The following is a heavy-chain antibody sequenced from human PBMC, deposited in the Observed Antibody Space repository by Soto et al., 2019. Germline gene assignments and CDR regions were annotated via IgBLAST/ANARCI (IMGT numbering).Heavy chain of an antibody. Sequence: ETLSLTCTVSGGSISSYYWSWIRQPAGKGLEWIGRIYTSGSTNYNPSLKSRVTMSVDTSKNQFSLKLSSVTAADTAVYYCARDLLEDYDSSGVPFYFDYWGQGTLVTVS. CDR2: IYTSGST. CDR1: GGSISSYY. J-gene: IGHJ4*02. CDR3: ARDLLEDYDSSGVPFYFDY. V-gene: IGHV4-4*07. D-gene: IGHD3-22*01.